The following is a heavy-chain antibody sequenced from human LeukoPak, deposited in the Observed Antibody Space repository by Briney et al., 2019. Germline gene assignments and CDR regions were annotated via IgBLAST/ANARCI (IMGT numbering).Heavy chain of an antibody. CDR1: GGSFSGYY. Sequence: PSETLSLTCAVYGGSFSGYYWNWIRQPPGKGLEWIGEINHSGSTNYNSSLKSRVTISVDTSKNQFSLKLSSVTAADTAVYYCAKTRRGTLYYYYYMDVWGKGTTVTISS. V-gene: IGHV4-34*01. CDR3: AKTRRGTLYYYYYMDV. CDR2: INHSGST. J-gene: IGHJ6*03. D-gene: IGHD1-1*01.